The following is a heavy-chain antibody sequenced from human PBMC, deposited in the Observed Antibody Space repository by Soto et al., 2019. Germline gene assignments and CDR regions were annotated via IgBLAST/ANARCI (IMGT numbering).Heavy chain of an antibody. CDR3: ARAPGPPSLFGVVPSWFDP. Sequence: SETLSLTCTVSGGSISSGDYYWSWIRQPPGKGLEWIGYIYYSGSTYYNPSLKSRVTISVDTSKNQFSLKLSSVTAADTAVYYCARAPGPPSLFGVVPSWFDPWGQGTLVTVSS. V-gene: IGHV4-30-4*01. D-gene: IGHD3-3*01. CDR2: IYYSGST. CDR1: GGSISSGDYY. J-gene: IGHJ5*02.